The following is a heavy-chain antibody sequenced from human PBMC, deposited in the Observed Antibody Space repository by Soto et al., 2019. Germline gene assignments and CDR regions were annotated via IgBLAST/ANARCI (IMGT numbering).Heavy chain of an antibody. V-gene: IGHV3-7*01. Sequence: EVQLVESGGGLVQPGGSLRLSCVDSGFTFSSYWMSWVRQAPVKGLEWVGNIKQDGSEENYADSVKGRLNLSRDTAKNSKYVQINSLRVEERAVYYWARIAASGRGWDVRGQGTTVVVSS. CDR1: GFTFSSYW. D-gene: IGHD6-13*01. CDR3: ARIAASGRGWDV. CDR2: IKQDGSEE. J-gene: IGHJ6*02.